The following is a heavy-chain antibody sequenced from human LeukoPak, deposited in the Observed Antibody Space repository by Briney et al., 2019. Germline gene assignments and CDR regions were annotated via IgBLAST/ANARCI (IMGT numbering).Heavy chain of an antibody. V-gene: IGHV1-69*13. CDR3: ARDEDTAMISFYDI. J-gene: IGHJ3*02. CDR2: IIPIFGTA. D-gene: IGHD5-18*01. CDR1: GGTFSSYA. Sequence: SVKVSCKASGGTFSSYAISWVRQAPGQGLEWMGGIIPIFGTANYAQKFQGRVTITADESTNTAYMELSSLTYEDTAMYYCARDEDTAMISFYDIWGQGTKVTVSS.